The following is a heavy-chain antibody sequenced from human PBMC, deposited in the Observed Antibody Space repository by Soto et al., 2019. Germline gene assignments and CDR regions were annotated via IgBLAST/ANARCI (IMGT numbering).Heavy chain of an antibody. CDR3: ARADYEILTGSYAMDV. J-gene: IGHJ6*02. V-gene: IGHV4-4*07. D-gene: IGHD3-9*01. CDR1: DDFISSYY. CDR2: VSTNGAT. Sequence: SETLDLGCTVSDDFISSYYWNWIRQPAGKGLEWIGRVSTNGATNYNPSLESRVTMSVDTSKNQFSLKLTSVTAADTAVYFCARADYEILTGSYAMDVWGQGTTVTVSS.